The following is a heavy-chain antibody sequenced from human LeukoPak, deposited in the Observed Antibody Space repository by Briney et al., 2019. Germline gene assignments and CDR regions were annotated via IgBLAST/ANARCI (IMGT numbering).Heavy chain of an antibody. J-gene: IGHJ4*02. V-gene: IGHV4-59*08. CDR2: IYYSGST. CDR1: GGSISTYY. CDR3: ARLEWELNFDY. D-gene: IGHD1-26*01. Sequence: SETLSLTCTVSGGSISTYYWNWIRQSPGKGLEWIGNIYYSGSTNYNPSLKSRVTISVDTSKNQFSLKLSSVSAADTAVYYCARLEWELNFDYWGQGTLVTVSS.